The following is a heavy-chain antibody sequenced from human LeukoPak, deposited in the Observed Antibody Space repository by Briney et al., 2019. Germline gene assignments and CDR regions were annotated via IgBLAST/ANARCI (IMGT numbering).Heavy chain of an antibody. CDR1: GLTFRNYA. Sequence: GGSLRLSCAASGLTFRNYAMSWVRQAPGKGLEWVSAIGGRDGSTYYADSVKGRFTISRDNSKNTLYVQMNSLRAEDTAVYYCAKGHYYGSGSLDYWGQGTLVTVSS. CDR3: AKGHYYGSGSLDY. J-gene: IGHJ4*02. V-gene: IGHV3-23*01. CDR2: IGGRDGST. D-gene: IGHD3-10*01.